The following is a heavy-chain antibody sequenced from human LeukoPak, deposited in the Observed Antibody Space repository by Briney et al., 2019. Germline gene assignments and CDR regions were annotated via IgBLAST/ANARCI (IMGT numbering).Heavy chain of an antibody. CDR1: GDSISSYY. CDR3: ARENWNDDVEAFDI. Sequence: SETLSLTCNVSGDSISSYYWSWIRQPPGKGLDWIGYIYYSGSTNYNPSLKSRVTMSVDTSKNQFSLKLSSVTAADTAVYYCARENWNDDVEAFDIWGQGTMVTVSS. D-gene: IGHD1-1*01. CDR2: IYYSGST. J-gene: IGHJ3*02. V-gene: IGHV4-59*12.